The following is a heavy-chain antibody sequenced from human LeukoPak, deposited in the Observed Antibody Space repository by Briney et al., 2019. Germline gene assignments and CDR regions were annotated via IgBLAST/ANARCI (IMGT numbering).Heavy chain of an antibody. J-gene: IGHJ5*02. V-gene: IGHV3-33*01. D-gene: IGHD6-19*01. CDR1: GFTSSSYG. Sequence: GGSLRLSCAASGFTSSSYGMHWVRQAPGKGLEWVAVIWYDGSNKYYADSVKGRFTISRDNSKNTLYLQMNSLRAEDTAVYYCARDRGAGQYNWFDPWGQGTLVTVSS. CDR2: IWYDGSNK. CDR3: ARDRGAGQYNWFDP.